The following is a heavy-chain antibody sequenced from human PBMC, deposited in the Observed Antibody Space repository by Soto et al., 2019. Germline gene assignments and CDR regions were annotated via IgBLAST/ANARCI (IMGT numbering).Heavy chain of an antibody. J-gene: IGHJ4*02. D-gene: IGHD3-10*01. CDR3: ARGNNYFSGTYAKIDY. CDR2: INPSGGST. CDR1: GYIFINYY. V-gene: IGHV1-46*01. Sequence: XSVKVSCKESGYIFINYYMHWVRQAPGQGLEWMAKINPSGGSTNYAQKFQGRITITRDRSTSTVFMDLSGLRSQDTAVYFCARGNNYFSGTYAKIDYWGQGTLATVSS.